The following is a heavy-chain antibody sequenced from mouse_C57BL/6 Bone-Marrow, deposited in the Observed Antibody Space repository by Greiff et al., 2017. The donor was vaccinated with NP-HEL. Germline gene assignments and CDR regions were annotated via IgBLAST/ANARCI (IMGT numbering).Heavy chain of an antibody. Sequence: LVESGAELVKPGASVKISCKASGYAFSSYWMNWVKQRPGKGLEWIGQIYPGDGDTNYNGKFKGKATLTADKSSSTAYMQLSSLTSEDAAVYFCARDVVTTAMDYWGQGTSVTVSS. D-gene: IGHD2-2*01. J-gene: IGHJ4*01. CDR3: ARDVVTTAMDY. CDR1: GYAFSSYW. CDR2: IYPGDGDT. V-gene: IGHV1-80*01.